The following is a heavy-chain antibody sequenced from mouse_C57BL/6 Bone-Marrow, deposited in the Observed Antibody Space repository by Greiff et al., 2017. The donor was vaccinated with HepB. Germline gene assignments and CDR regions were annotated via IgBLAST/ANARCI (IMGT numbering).Heavy chain of an antibody. CDR3: AKNGRLTGAWFAY. CDR2: IWRGGST. V-gene: IGHV2-5*01. J-gene: IGHJ3*01. D-gene: IGHD4-1*01. CDR1: GFSLTSYG. Sequence: QVQLQQSGPGLVQPSQSLSITCTVSGFSLTSYGVHWVRQSPGKGLEWLGVIWRGGSTDYNAAFMSRLSITKDNSKSQVFFKMNSLQADDTAIYYCAKNGRLTGAWFAYWGQGTLVTVSA.